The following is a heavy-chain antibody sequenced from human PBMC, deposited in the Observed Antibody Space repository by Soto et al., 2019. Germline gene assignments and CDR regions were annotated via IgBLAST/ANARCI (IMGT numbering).Heavy chain of an antibody. CDR3: GSEGSSSAADAFDT. J-gene: IGHJ3*02. CDR1: GFTFSSYA. V-gene: IGHV3-30-3*01. CDR2: ILYDGSSE. Sequence: QVQLVESGGGVVQPGRSLRLSCAASGFTFSSYAMHWVRQAPGKGLEWVAVILYDGSSESYADSVKGRFTISRDNSKNALYLLMDCLCAEDTAVYYSGSEGSSSAADAFDTWGRGKMGTVS. D-gene: IGHD6-6*01.